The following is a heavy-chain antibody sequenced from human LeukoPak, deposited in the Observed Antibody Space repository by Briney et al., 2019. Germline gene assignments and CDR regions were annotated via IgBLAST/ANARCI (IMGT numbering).Heavy chain of an antibody. Sequence: PSETLSLTCAVYGGSFSGYYWSWIRQPPGKGLEWIGEINHSGSTNYNPSLKSRVTISVDTSKNQFSLKLSSVTAADTAVYYCARGKAQLSPCFDYWGQGTLVTVSS. CDR2: INHSGST. D-gene: IGHD5-24*01. CDR1: GGSFSGYY. V-gene: IGHV4-34*01. J-gene: IGHJ4*02. CDR3: ARGKAQLSPCFDY.